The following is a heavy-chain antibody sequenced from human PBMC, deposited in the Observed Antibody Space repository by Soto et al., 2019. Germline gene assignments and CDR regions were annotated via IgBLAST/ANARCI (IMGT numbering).Heavy chain of an antibody. J-gene: IGHJ6*02. Sequence: PSETLSLTCTVSGGSISSGGYYWSWIRQHPGKGLEWIGYIYYSGSTYYNPSLKSRVTISVDTSKNQFSLKLSSVTAADTAVYYCARDSDDFWSGYAPAGMDVWGQGTTVTVSS. CDR3: ARDSDDFWSGYAPAGMDV. V-gene: IGHV4-31*03. D-gene: IGHD3-3*01. CDR1: GGSISSGGYY. CDR2: IYYSGST.